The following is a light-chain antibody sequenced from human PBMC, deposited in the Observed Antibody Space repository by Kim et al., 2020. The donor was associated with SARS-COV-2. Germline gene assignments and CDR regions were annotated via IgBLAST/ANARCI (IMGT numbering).Light chain of an antibody. CDR3: QQYYSTPPS. CDR1: QTVLYNSNNKNY. V-gene: IGKV4-1*01. Sequence: ATINCKSSQTVLYNSNNKNYLAWYQQKPGQAPKLLIYWASIRESGVSDRFSGSGSETDFTLTISSLQAEDVAVYYCQQYYSTPPSFGQGTKVDIK. J-gene: IGKJ2*03. CDR2: WAS.